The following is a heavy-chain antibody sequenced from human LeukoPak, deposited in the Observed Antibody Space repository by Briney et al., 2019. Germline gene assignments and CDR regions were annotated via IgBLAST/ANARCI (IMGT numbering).Heavy chain of an antibody. CDR1: GYTFTTYG. V-gene: IGHV1-18*01. D-gene: IGHD4-17*01. J-gene: IGHJ5*02. CDR2: VSAYNGNT. Sequence: GASVKVSCKASGYTFTTYGFSWVRQAPGQGLEWMGWVSAYNGNTHFAQNLQGRVTMTTDTFTNTAFMELRSLTSDDTAVYYCARLSSHYGDYKVDPWGQGTLVTVSS. CDR3: ARLSSHYGDYKVDP.